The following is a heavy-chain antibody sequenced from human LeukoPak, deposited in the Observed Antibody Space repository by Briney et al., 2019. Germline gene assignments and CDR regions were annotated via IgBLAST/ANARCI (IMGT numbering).Heavy chain of an antibody. CDR3: ARGSRTFFGSNYFDS. V-gene: IGHV4-59*01. CDR1: GGSISNYY. D-gene: IGHD3-3*01. CDR2: LHYTGST. J-gene: IGHJ4*02. Sequence: SETLSLTCTVSGGSISNYYWNWIRQPPGKGLEWIGYLHYTGSTTYNPSLKSRITISVDMSKNQFSLNLSSVTAADTALYYCARGSRTFFGSNYFDSWGQGILVTVSS.